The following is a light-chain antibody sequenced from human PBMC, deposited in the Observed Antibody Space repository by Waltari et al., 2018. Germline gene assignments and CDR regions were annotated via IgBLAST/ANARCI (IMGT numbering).Light chain of an antibody. CDR3: CSYAGSHTLV. Sequence: QSALTQPASVSGSLGQSITISCTGTSSDVGTYNLVSWYQQYPGKAPKLMIYEVNKRPAGLSNRCSGSKTGNTASLTISGLQAEDEADYYCCSYAGSHTLVFGGGTELTVL. CDR2: EVN. V-gene: IGLV2-23*02. J-gene: IGLJ3*02. CDR1: SSDVGTYNL.